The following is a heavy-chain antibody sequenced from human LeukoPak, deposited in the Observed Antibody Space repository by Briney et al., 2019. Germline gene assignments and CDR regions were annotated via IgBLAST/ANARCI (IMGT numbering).Heavy chain of an antibody. D-gene: IGHD3-16*01. J-gene: IGHJ4*02. CDR1: GLTFGNYA. CDR3: ALTLKAPGPLDY. Sequence: GGSLRLSCAASGLTFGNYAMNWVRQAPGKGLECVSAISVSGDRTYYADSVKGRFTISRDSFKNTLYLQLNSLRAEDTAVYYCALTLKAPGPLDYWGQGTLVTVSS. CDR2: ISVSGDRT. V-gene: IGHV3-23*01.